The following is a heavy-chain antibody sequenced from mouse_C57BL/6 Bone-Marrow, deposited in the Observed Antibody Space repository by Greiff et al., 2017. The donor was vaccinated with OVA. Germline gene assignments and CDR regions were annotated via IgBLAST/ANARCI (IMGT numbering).Heavy chain of an antibody. D-gene: IGHD2-1*01. J-gene: IGHJ2*01. CDR1: GYSFTGYY. CDR3: ARDGNYPDY. Sequence: VQLQQSGPELVKPGASVKISCKASGYSFTGYYMNWVKQSPEKSLEWIGEINPSTGGTTYNQKFKAKATLTVDKSSSTAYMQLKSLTSEDSAVYYCARDGNYPDYWGQGTTLTVSS. V-gene: IGHV1-42*01. CDR2: INPSTGGT.